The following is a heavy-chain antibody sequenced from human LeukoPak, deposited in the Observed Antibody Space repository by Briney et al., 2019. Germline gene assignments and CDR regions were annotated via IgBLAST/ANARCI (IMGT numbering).Heavy chain of an antibody. Sequence: GGSLRLSCAAPGFTFSSYSMNWVRQAPGKGLEWVSSISSSSSYIYYADSVKGRFTISRDNAKNSLYLQMNSLRAEDTAVYYCASILDPYCSSTSCTDYWGQGTLVTVSS. D-gene: IGHD2-2*01. CDR1: GFTFSSYS. CDR3: ASILDPYCSSTSCTDY. V-gene: IGHV3-21*01. J-gene: IGHJ4*02. CDR2: ISSSSSYI.